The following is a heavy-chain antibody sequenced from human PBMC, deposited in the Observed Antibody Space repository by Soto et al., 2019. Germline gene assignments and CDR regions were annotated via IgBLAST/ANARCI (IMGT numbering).Heavy chain of an antibody. Sequence: QVQLVQSGAEVKKPGASVKVSCKASGYTFTSYGISWVRQAPGQGLEWMGWIGAYNGNTNYAQKLQGRVTMTTDTSTSTAYMELRSLRSDDTAVYYCARAVERRSFYDYYYGMDVWGQGTTVTVSS. V-gene: IGHV1-18*01. D-gene: IGHD1-1*01. CDR1: GYTFTSYG. J-gene: IGHJ6*02. CDR3: ARAVERRSFYDYYYGMDV. CDR2: IGAYNGNT.